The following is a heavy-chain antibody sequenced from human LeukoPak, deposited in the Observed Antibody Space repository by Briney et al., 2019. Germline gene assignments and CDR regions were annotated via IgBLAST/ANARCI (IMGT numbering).Heavy chain of an antibody. D-gene: IGHD6-13*01. CDR3: ARDRGSSWYVDWFDP. V-gene: IGHV4-61*02. CDR1: GGSISGGSYY. J-gene: IGHJ5*02. Sequence: SETLSLTCTVSGGSISGGSYYWSWIRQPAGKGLEWIGRIYTSGSTNYNPSLKSRVTISVDTSKNQFSLKLSSVTAADTAVYYCARDRGSSWYVDWFDPWGQGTLVTVSS. CDR2: IYTSGST.